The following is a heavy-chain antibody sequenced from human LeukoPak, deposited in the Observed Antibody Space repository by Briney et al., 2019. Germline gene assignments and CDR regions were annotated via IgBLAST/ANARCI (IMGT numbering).Heavy chain of an antibody. D-gene: IGHD2-15*01. CDR2: ISGSGGST. CDR3: ANDEGDDNATFDY. Sequence: PGGSLRLSCAASGFTFSSYAMSWVRQAPGKGLEWVSAISGSGGSTYFADSVKGRFTISRDNSKNTLYLQMNSLRAEDTAVYYCANDEGDDNATFDYWGQGTLVTVSS. J-gene: IGHJ4*02. V-gene: IGHV3-23*01. CDR1: GFTFSSYA.